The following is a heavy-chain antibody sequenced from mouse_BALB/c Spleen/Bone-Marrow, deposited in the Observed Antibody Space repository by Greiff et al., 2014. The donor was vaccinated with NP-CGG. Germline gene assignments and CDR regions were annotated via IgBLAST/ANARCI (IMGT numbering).Heavy chain of an antibody. CDR2: LYPGNSDP. CDR1: FSPFTSYL. D-gene: IGHD2-4*01. Sequence: VPLQPSRTPLSASCTSVTLSFPASFSPFTSYLIHFLTPRPFPGLELIFSLYPGNSDPNYNQKFKGKAKLTAVTSTSTAYMELSSLTNEDAAGYYCTSDYDDYWGKGTTITVSS. V-gene: IGHV1-5*01. J-gene: IGHJ2*01. CDR3: TSDYDDY.